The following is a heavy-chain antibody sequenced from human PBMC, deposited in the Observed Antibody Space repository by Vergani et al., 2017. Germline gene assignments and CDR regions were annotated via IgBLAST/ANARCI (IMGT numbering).Heavy chain of an antibody. CDR3: ARVLQFTAMDTEYFDD. J-gene: IGHJ4*02. CDR2: IYYSGST. Sequence: QVQLQESGPGLVKPSQTLSLTCTVSGGSISSGGYYWSWIRQHPGKGLEWIGYIYYSGSTYYNPSLKSRVTISVDTSKNQFSLKLSSVTAADTAVYYCARVLQFTAMDTEYFDDWGQGTLVTVSS. D-gene: IGHD5-18*01. CDR1: GGSISSGGYY. V-gene: IGHV4-31*03.